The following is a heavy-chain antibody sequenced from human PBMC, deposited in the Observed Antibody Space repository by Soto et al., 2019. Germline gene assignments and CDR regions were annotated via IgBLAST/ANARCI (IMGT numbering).Heavy chain of an antibody. Sequence: SETLSLTCTVSGGSISSYYWSWIRQPPGKGLEWIGYIYYSGSTNYNPSLKSRVTISVDTSKNQFSLKLSSVTAADTAVYYCARDRHYYDSSGYYPYYFDYWGQGTLVTVSS. V-gene: IGHV4-59*01. CDR3: ARDRHYYDSSGYYPYYFDY. CDR2: IYYSGST. D-gene: IGHD3-22*01. J-gene: IGHJ4*02. CDR1: GGSISSYY.